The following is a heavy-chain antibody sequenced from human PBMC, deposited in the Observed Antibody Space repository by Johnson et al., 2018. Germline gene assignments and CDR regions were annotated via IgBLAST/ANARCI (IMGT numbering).Heavy chain of an antibody. V-gene: IGHV3-74*02. Sequence: VQLVQSGGGLVQPGGSLRLSYAASGFTFSTYWMHWVRQAPGKGLVWVARMNSDGSNTYYADSGKGRFTISRDNAKNTRYLQMHSLRAEDTAVYYCARLPHLFGMDVWGQGTTVTVSS. J-gene: IGHJ6*02. CDR2: MNSDGSNT. CDR1: GFTFSTYW. CDR3: ARLPHLFGMDV.